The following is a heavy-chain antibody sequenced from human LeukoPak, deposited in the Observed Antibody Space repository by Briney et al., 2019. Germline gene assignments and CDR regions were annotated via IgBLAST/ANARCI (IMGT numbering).Heavy chain of an antibody. J-gene: IGHJ3*02. CDR3: ARHLAAAAADFFAFDI. CDR2: IYTSGST. Sequence: SETLSLTCTVSGGSISSYYRSWIRQPPGKGLEWIGYIYTSGSTNYNPPLQCRVTISVDSSKHHFSLKLSSVRAADTAVYYCARHLAAAAADFFAFDIWGEETMVSVSS. D-gene: IGHD6-13*01. V-gene: IGHV4-4*09. CDR1: GGSISSYY.